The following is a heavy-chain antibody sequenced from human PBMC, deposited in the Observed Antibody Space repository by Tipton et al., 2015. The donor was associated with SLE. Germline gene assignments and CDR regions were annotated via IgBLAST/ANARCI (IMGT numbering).Heavy chain of an antibody. Sequence: LRLSCTVSGGSISSHYWSWIRRPPGKALEWIAYINYSGSTNYNHSLKSRVTMSVDTSKNQFSLKLSSVTAADTAVYYCARRDVEVAPLGFDYWGQGTLVTVSS. J-gene: IGHJ4*02. D-gene: IGHD5-24*01. CDR3: ARRDVEVAPLGFDY. V-gene: IGHV4-59*11. CDR2: INYSGST. CDR1: GGSISSHY.